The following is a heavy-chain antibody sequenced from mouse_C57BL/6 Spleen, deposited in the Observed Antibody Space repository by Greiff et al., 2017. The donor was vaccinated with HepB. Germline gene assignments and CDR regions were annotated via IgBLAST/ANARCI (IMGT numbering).Heavy chain of an antibody. CDR2: IDPSDSYT. Sequence: QQPGAELVMPGASVKLSCKASGYTFTSYWMHWVKQRPGQGLEWIGEIDPSDSYTNYNQKFKGKSTLTVDKSSSTAYMQLSSLTSEDSAVYYCARSPYGNYYAMDYWGQGTSVTVSS. CDR1: GYTFTSYW. J-gene: IGHJ4*01. CDR3: ARSPYGNYYAMDY. V-gene: IGHV1-69*01. D-gene: IGHD2-1*01.